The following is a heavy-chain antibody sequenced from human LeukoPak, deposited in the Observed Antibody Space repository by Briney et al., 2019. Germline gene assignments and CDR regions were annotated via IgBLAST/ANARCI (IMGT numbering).Heavy chain of an antibody. CDR2: INPSGGNT. Sequence: GSVKVSCKASGYTFTSYYIHWVRQAPGQGLEWMGIINPSGGNTNYAQKFQGRVTMTRDTSTSTVYMELSSLRSGDTAVYYCARVGGYGDYAPDYWGQGTLVTVSS. D-gene: IGHD4-17*01. J-gene: IGHJ4*02. CDR1: GYTFTSYY. V-gene: IGHV1-46*01. CDR3: ARVGGYGDYAPDY.